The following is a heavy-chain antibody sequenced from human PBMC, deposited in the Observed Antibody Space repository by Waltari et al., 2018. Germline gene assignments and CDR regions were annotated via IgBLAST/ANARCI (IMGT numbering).Heavy chain of an antibody. V-gene: IGHV4-39*01. D-gene: IGHD2-21*01. CDR1: GGSISTKTYY. CDR3: ARHQVYCGDDRCYPPFDH. CDR2: FYYSGIT. J-gene: IGHJ4*02. Sequence: QLQLQELGPGLVNPSETLLLTCTVSGGSISTKTYYWGWIRQPPGKGLEWIGSFYYSGITYYNPSLKSRVHISVDSSKNQFSLKLNSVTAADTALYYCARHQVYCGDDRCYPPFDHWGQGTLVNVSS.